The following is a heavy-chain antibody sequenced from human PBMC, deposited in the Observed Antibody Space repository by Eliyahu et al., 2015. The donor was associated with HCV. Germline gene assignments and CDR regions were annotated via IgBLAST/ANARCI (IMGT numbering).Heavy chain of an antibody. J-gene: IGHJ5*02. CDR2: ISDDGSNK. CDR1: GFTFRXYG. Sequence: QVQLEESGGGVVQPGRSLXLSCVASGFTFRXYGXXWVRXAPGKGLEWVAVISDDGSNKYHADXVKGRFTISRDNSKNTLYLQMNSLTAEDTAVYYCVRFTSGYWDPWGQGTLVTVSS. CDR3: VRFTSGYWDP. D-gene: IGHD3-22*01. V-gene: IGHV3-30*03.